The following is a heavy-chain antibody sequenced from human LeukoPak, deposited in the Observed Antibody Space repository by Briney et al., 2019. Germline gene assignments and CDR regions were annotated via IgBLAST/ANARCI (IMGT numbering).Heavy chain of an antibody. CDR2: ISSSSSTI. Sequence: GGSLRLSCAASRFTFSSYAMSWVRQAPGKGLEWVSDISSSSSTIYYADSVKGRFTISRDNAKNSLYLEMNSLRAEDTAVYYCARDTYYYDSSGYYFDYWGQGTLVTVSS. V-gene: IGHV3-48*01. CDR1: RFTFSSYA. CDR3: ARDTYYYDSSGYYFDY. D-gene: IGHD3-22*01. J-gene: IGHJ4*02.